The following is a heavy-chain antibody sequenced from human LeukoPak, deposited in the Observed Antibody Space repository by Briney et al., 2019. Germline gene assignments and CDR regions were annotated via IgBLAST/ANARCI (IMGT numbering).Heavy chain of an antibody. V-gene: IGHV3-7*01. J-gene: IGHJ6*02. CDR2: IKQDGSEK. Sequence: GGSLRLSCAVSGFSFSMYWMSWVRQAPGKGLEWVANIKQDGSEKYYVDSVKGRFTISRDNAKNSLYLQMNSLRAEDTAVYYCARDLRYCSSTCCLMSGMDVWGQGTTVTVSS. D-gene: IGHD2-2*01. CDR3: ARDLRYCSSTCCLMSGMDV. CDR1: GFSFSMYW.